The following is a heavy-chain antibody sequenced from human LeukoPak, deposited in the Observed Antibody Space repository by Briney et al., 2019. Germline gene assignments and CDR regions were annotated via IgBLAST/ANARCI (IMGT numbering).Heavy chain of an antibody. CDR2: ISAYNGNT. V-gene: IGHV1-18*01. CDR1: GYTFTSYG. Sequence: ASVKVSCKASGYTFTSYGISWVRQAPGQGLEWMGWISAYNGNTNYAQKLQGRVTMTTDTSTSTAYTELRSLRSDDTAVYYCARDRGTVDWYFDLWGRGTLVTVSS. D-gene: IGHD3-10*01. J-gene: IGHJ2*01. CDR3: ARDRGTVDWYFDL.